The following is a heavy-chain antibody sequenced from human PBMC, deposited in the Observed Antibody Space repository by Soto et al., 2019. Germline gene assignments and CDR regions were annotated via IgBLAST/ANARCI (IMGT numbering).Heavy chain of an antibody. CDR1: GFTFSDYY. CDR2: ISSSSSYT. D-gene: IGHD3-3*01. V-gene: IGHV3-11*06. J-gene: IGHJ6*02. Sequence: PGGSLRLSCAASGFTFSDYYMSWIRQAPGKGLEWVSYISSSSSYTNYADSVKGRFTISRDNAKNSLYLQMNSLRAEDTAVYYCARGGLGGIFGVVILSIGYYYYGMDVWGQGTTVTVSS. CDR3: ARGGLGGIFGVVILSIGYYYYGMDV.